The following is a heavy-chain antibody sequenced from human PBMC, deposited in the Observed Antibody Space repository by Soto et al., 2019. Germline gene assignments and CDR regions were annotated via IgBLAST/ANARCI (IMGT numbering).Heavy chain of an antibody. D-gene: IGHD3-22*01. Sequence: QVQLVQSGAEVKKPGASVKVSCKTSGYTFDTYAMHWVRQAPGQRLEWMGWINTDNGNTKYSQRIQGRATTTRDTSASTAYMDLSSLRSDDTAVYFCARDAGDYLLLLYWGQGSLVTVSS. V-gene: IGHV1-3*04. CDR1: GYTFDTYA. J-gene: IGHJ4*02. CDR2: INTDNGNT. CDR3: ARDAGDYLLLLY.